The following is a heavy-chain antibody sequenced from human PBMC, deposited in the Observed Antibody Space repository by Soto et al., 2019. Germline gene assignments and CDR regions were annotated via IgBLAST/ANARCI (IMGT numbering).Heavy chain of an antibody. CDR3: ARAKGTDYIWGSYRLFDY. CDR2: IYYSGST. D-gene: IGHD3-16*02. CDR1: GGSISSYY. V-gene: IGHV4-59*01. J-gene: IGHJ4*02. Sequence: PSETLSLTCTVSGGSISSYYGSWIRQPPGKGLEWIGYIYYSGSTNYNPSLKSRVTISVDTSKNQFSLKLSSVTAADTAVYYCARAKGTDYIWGSYRLFDYWGQGTLVTVSS.